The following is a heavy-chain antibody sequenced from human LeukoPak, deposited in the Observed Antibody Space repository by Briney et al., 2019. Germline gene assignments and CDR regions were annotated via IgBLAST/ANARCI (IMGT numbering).Heavy chain of an antibody. Sequence: GGSLRLSCAASGFTFSSNSMNWVRQAPGKGLEWVSYISSTGGTIYYADSMKGRFTISRDNAKNSLYLQMNSLRVEDTAVYYCARDNKASSYGTYWGQGTLVTVSS. D-gene: IGHD5-18*01. CDR2: ISSTGGTI. CDR3: ARDNKASSYGTY. V-gene: IGHV3-48*04. J-gene: IGHJ4*02. CDR1: GFTFSSNS.